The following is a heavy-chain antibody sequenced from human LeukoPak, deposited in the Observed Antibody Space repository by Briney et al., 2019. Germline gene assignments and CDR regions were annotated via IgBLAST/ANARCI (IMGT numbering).Heavy chain of an antibody. CDR3: ARGVVPAARLDY. D-gene: IGHD2-2*01. V-gene: IGHV4-34*01. CDR2: INHSGST. CDR1: GGAFSGYY. Sequence: SETVSLTCVVYGGAFSGYYWSWIHQPPGKGLEWIGEINHSGSTNYNPSLKSRVTISVDTSKNQFSLKLSSVTAADTAVYYCARGVVPAARLDYWGQGTLVTVSS. J-gene: IGHJ4*02.